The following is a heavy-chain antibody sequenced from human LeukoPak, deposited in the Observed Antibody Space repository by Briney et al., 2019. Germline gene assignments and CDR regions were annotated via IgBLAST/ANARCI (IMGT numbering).Heavy chain of an antibody. Sequence: PSETLSLTCTVSGASISSYWWSWLRQPPGKGLEWIGYISDTGSTDYNPSLKSRVTISVDTSKNQFSLKLSSVTAADTAVYYCARDRLGNFDYWGQGTLVTVSS. D-gene: IGHD7-27*01. CDR3: ARDRLGNFDY. J-gene: IGHJ4*02. V-gene: IGHV4-59*01. CDR2: ISDTGST. CDR1: GASISSYW.